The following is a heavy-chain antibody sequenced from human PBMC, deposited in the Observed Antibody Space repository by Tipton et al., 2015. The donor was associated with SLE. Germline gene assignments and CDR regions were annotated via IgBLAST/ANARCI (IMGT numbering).Heavy chain of an antibody. Sequence: TLSLTCTVSGGSISYYWSWIRQPPGKGLEWIGYNRYTGNTNYNPSLKSRVTMSVDTSKNQFSLKLSSVTAADTAVYYSASTADYESRYFDLWGRDSLVTVSS. V-gene: IGHV4-59*01. CDR3: ASTADYESRYFDL. J-gene: IGHJ2*01. CDR2: NRYTGNT. CDR1: GGSISYY. D-gene: IGHD4-17*01.